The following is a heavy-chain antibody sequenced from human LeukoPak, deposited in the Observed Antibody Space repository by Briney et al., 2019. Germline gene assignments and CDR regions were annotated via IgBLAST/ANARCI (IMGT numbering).Heavy chain of an antibody. CDR3: AKDSVATIFGVVTIGKYYFDY. J-gene: IGHJ4*02. CDR2: ISGSGSIT. CDR1: GFIFSSYA. D-gene: IGHD3-3*01. V-gene: IGHV3-23*01. Sequence: GGSLRLSCAASGFIFSSYALSWVRQAPGKGLEGVSAISGSGSITYYADSVEGRFTISRDNSKNTLYLQMNSLRAEDTAVYYCAKDSVATIFGVVTIGKYYFDYWGQGTLVTVSS.